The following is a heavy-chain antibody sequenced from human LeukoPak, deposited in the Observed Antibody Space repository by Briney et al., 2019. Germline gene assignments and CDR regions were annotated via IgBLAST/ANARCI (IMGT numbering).Heavy chain of an antibody. CDR1: GGSISSSSYY. J-gene: IGHJ3*02. V-gene: IGHV4-39*01. CDR2: IYYSGST. CDR3: ARQGVATAGGAFDI. Sequence: ASETLSLTCTVSGGSISSSSYYWGWIRQPPGKGLEWIGSIYYSGSTYYNPSLKSRVTISVDTSKNQFSLKPSSVTAADTAVYYCARQGVATAGGAFDIWGQGTMVTVSS. D-gene: IGHD5-12*01.